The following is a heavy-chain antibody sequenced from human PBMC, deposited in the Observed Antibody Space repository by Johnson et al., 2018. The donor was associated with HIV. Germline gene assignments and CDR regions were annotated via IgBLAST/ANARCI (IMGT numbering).Heavy chain of an antibody. CDR2: LSGSGGDT. D-gene: IGHD3-22*01. V-gene: IGHV3-23*04. CDR1: GFTFSNYA. CDR3: ARDQGNYYDSSGKPKRAFDI. J-gene: IGHJ3*02. Sequence: VQLVESGGGVVQPGRSLRLSCAAPGFTFSNYAMTWVRQAPGTGLEWVSALSGSGGDTYYAACVQGRLTISRETAKNTLYLQMNSLIAEDTAVYYCARDQGNYYDSSGKPKRAFDIWGQGTMVTVSS.